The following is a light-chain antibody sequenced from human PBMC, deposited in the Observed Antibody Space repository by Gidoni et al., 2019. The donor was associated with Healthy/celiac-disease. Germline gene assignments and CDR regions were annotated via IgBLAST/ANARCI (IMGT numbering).Light chain of an antibody. Sequence: DIQMTQSPSSLSASVGDRVTITCQASQDINNYLNWYQQKPGKAPKLLLYDASNLKTGVPSRFSGSGYGTDFTFTISSLQPEDIATYYCQQYDNLPLTFGGGTKVEIK. CDR2: DAS. CDR3: QQYDNLPLT. V-gene: IGKV1-33*01. J-gene: IGKJ4*01. CDR1: QDINNY.